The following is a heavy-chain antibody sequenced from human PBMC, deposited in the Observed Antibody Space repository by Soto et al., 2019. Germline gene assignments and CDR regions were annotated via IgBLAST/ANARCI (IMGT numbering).Heavy chain of an antibody. J-gene: IGHJ6*02. CDR2: IYSGGST. D-gene: IGHD2-2*01. CDR3: ARFVRSCSATTCSTRADV. V-gene: IGHV4-61*01. CDR1: GGFVNSDTHS. Sequence: SETLSLTCTVSGGFVNSDTHSWSWIRQTPGKRLEWIGFIYSGGSTKNPSLRSRVTMSVDTSKNQFSLKLRSVIVADAAVYHCARFVRSCSATTCSTRADVWGQGITVTVSS.